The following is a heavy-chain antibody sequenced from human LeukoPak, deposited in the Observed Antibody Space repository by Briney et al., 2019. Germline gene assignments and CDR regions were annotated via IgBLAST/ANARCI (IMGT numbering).Heavy chain of an antibody. CDR1: GFTFSSYS. Sequence: GGSLRLSCAASGFTFSSYSMNWVRQAPGKGLEWVSSISSSSSYIYYADSVKGRFTISRDNAKNSLYLQMNSLRAEDTAVYYCARARDRIAAAGTGLFDYWGQGTLVTVSS. CDR3: ARARDRIAAAGTGLFDY. CDR2: ISSSSSYI. V-gene: IGHV3-21*01. D-gene: IGHD6-13*01. J-gene: IGHJ4*02.